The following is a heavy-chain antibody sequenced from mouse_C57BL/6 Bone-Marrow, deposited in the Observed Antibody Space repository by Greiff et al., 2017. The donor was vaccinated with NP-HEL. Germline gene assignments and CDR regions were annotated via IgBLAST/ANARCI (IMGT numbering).Heavy chain of an antibody. D-gene: IGHD1-1*01. V-gene: IGHV1-81*01. CDR3: ARDYGSSPHDY. CDR2: IYPRSGNT. CDR1: GYTFTSYG. J-gene: IGHJ2*01. Sequence: VQLVESGAELARPGASVKLSCKASGYTFTSYGISWVKQRTGQGLEWIGEIYPRSGNTYYNEKFKGKATLTADKSSSTAYMELRSLTSEDSAVYFCARDYGSSPHDYWGQGTTLTVSS.